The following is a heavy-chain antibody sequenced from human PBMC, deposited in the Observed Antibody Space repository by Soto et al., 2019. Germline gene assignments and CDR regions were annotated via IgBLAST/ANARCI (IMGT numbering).Heavy chain of an antibody. Sequence: GRSLRLSCAASGFTFSSYWMSWVRQAPGKGLEWVANIKQDGSEKYYVDSVKGRFTISRDNAKNSLYLQMNSLRAEDTAVYYCAREFYGGNSLYYYYYGMDVWGQGTTVTVSS. CDR1: GFTFSSYW. J-gene: IGHJ6*02. CDR2: IKQDGSEK. D-gene: IGHD4-17*01. CDR3: AREFYGGNSLYYYYYGMDV. V-gene: IGHV3-7*01.